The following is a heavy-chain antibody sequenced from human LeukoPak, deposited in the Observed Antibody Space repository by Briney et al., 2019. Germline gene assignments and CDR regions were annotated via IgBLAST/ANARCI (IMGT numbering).Heavy chain of an antibody. V-gene: IGHV4-59*08. Sequence: SETLSLTCTVSVGSISSYYWSWVRQPPGKGREGIGYIYYSVSTNYNPSLKSRVTISVDASKIQFSLRLSSVTAADTAVYYCARHRGNWSFDSWGQGTLVTVSS. CDR3: ARHRGNWSFDS. CDR1: VGSISSYY. D-gene: IGHD1-1*01. J-gene: IGHJ4*02. CDR2: IYYSVST.